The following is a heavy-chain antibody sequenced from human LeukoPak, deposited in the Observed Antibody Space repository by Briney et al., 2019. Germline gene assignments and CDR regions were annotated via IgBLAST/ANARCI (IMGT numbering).Heavy chain of an antibody. D-gene: IGHD6-19*01. CDR3: ATGGGRRVLTPYFDY. Sequence: SETLSLTCTVSGGSISSYYWSWIRQPPGKGLEWVGYIYYSGSTNYNPSLKSRVTISVDTSKNQFSLKLSSVTAADTAVYYCATGGGRRVLTPYFDYWGQGTLVTVSS. V-gene: IGHV4-59*12. CDR2: IYYSGST. CDR1: GGSISSYY. J-gene: IGHJ4*02.